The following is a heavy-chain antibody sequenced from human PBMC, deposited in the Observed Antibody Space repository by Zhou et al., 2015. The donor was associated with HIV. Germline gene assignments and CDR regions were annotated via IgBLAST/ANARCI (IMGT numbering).Heavy chain of an antibody. J-gene: IGHJ1*01. Sequence: VQLVESGGGVVQPGRSLRLSCAASGFTFSNAWMNWVRQAPGKGLEWLGRIISKSDGGTTDYAAPVKGRFSISRDDSKNILYVQMNSLKTEDTAVYYCTTAVTTVTLKSEYFHHWGQGTLVTVSS. V-gene: IGHV3-15*01. CDR3: TTAVTTVTLKSEYFHH. CDR2: IISKSDGGTT. CDR1: GFTFSNAW. D-gene: IGHD4-17*01.